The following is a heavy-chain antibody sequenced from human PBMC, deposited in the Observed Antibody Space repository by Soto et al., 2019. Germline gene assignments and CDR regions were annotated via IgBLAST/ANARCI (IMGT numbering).Heavy chain of an antibody. CDR1: GYTFTSYG. Sequence: ASVKVSWKASGYTFTSYGISWVRQAPGQGLEWMGWISAYNGNTNYAQKLQGRVTMTTDTSTSTAYMELRSLRSDDTAVYYCARGINGSGRRRLSWFDPWGQGTLVTVSS. J-gene: IGHJ5*02. CDR3: ARGINGSGRRRLSWFDP. D-gene: IGHD3-10*01. V-gene: IGHV1-18*01. CDR2: ISAYNGNT.